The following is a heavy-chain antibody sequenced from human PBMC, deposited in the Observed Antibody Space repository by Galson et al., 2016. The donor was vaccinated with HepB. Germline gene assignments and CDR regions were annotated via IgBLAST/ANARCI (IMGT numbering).Heavy chain of an antibody. J-gene: IGHJ4*02. D-gene: IGHD1-26*01. V-gene: IGHV3-33*01. CDR2: IYYDGSKT. Sequence: SLRLSCAASGFTFSDFGFHWVRQAPGKGLEWVAVIYYDGSKTYYADYVKGRFTISRDNTKNTLYLQMNRLRADDTAVYYCARVDEWADDDVGDCFHLWGQGTLVSVSS. CDR1: GFTFSDFG. CDR3: ARVDEWADDDVGDCFHL.